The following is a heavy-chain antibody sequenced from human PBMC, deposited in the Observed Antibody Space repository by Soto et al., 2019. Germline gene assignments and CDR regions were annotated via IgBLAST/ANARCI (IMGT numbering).Heavy chain of an antibody. V-gene: IGHV1-69*13. J-gene: IGHJ6*02. CDR1: GGTFSSYA. Sequence: ASVKVSCKASGGTFSSYAISWVRQAPGQGLEWMGGIIPIFGTANYAQKFQGRVTITADESTSTAYMELSSLRSEDTAVYYCAREDVSDPPYYYGMDVWGQGTTVTVSS. CDR3: AREDVSDPPYYYGMDV. CDR2: IIPIFGTA.